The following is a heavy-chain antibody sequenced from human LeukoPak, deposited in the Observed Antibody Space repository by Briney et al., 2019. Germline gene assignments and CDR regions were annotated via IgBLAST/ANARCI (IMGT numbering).Heavy chain of an antibody. V-gene: IGHV3-48*01. Sequence: PGGSLRLSCAASGFTFSSYNTNWVRQAPGKGLEWVSYISSSGSTIYYADSVKGRFTVSRDNANNSLSLQMNSLRAEDTAVYYCARSESGYRYWGQGTLVTVSS. CDR2: ISSSGSTI. CDR3: ARSESGYRY. J-gene: IGHJ4*02. D-gene: IGHD3-3*01. CDR1: GFTFSSYN.